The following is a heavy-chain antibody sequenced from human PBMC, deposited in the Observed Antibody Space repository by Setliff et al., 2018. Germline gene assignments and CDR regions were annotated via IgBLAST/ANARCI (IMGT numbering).Heavy chain of an antibody. V-gene: IGHV1-18*01. CDR3: ARDACPYSSNWCHHLDY. CDR2: ISAYNGNT. CDR1: GYTFTSYA. Sequence: ASVKVSCKASGYTFTSYAFSWVRQAPGQGLEWMGWISAYNGNTNYAQKFQGRVTMTTDTSTSTAYMELRSLRSDDTAVYYCARDACPYSSNWCHHLDYWGQGTLVTVSS. J-gene: IGHJ4*02. D-gene: IGHD6-13*01.